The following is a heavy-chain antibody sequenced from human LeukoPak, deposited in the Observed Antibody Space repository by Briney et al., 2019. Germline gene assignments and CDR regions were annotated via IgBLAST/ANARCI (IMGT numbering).Heavy chain of an antibody. J-gene: IGHJ1*01. D-gene: IGHD3-22*01. CDR3: AKDRAYYDTSGFAEYFHH. Sequence: GGSLRLSCAASGFTFSTYAMTWVRQAPGKGLESVSLISATGSTTYYAESVKGRFTISRDNSKNTLYLQMNSLRAEDTAVYYCAKDRAYYDTSGFAEYFHHWGQGTLVTVSS. CDR1: GFTFSTYA. V-gene: IGHV3-23*01. CDR2: ISATGSTT.